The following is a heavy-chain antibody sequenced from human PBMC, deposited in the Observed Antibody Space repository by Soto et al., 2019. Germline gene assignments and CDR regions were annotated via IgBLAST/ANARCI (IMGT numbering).Heavy chain of an antibody. D-gene: IGHD3-3*01. V-gene: IGHV1-69*06. CDR1: GSTFSIYS. CDR3: ARGRERIRFLACLSISGHLHD. Sequence: NVSCNGSGSTFSIYSIRWVQQAPGQGLECMGGIIPIFGTANYAQKYQGRVTITGDKSTSTAYMELISLRSEYNAVYYCARGRERIRFLACLSISGHLHDWGQGTLVTISS. CDR2: IIPIFGTA. J-gene: IGHJ4*02.